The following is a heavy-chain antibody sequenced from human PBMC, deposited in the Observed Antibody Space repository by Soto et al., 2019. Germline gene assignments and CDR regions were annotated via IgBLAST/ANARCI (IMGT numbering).Heavy chain of an antibody. CDR3: ARDQAFCGGDWNINGYYYSGMDV. CDR2: IYYSGST. Sequence: PSETLSLTCTVSGGSISSGGYYWSWIRQHPGKGLEWIGYIYYSGSTYYNPSLKSRVTISVDTSKNQFSLKLSSVTAADTAVYYCARDQAFCGGDWNINGYYYSGMDVWGKGTTVTVP. V-gene: IGHV4-31*03. D-gene: IGHD2-21*02. J-gene: IGHJ6*04. CDR1: GGSISSGGYY.